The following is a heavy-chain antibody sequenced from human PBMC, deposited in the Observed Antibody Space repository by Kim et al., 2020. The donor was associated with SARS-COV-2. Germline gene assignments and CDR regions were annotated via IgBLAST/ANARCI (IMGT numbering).Heavy chain of an antibody. Sequence: SETLSLTCTVSGGSISSYYWSWIRQPPGKGLEWIGYIYYSGSTNYNPSLKSRVTISVDTSKNQFSLKLSSVTAADTAVYYCARGLGQWLAKFDYWGQGTLVTVSS. CDR2: IYYSGST. V-gene: IGHV4-59*13. D-gene: IGHD6-19*01. CDR1: GGSISSYY. CDR3: ARGLGQWLAKFDY. J-gene: IGHJ4*02.